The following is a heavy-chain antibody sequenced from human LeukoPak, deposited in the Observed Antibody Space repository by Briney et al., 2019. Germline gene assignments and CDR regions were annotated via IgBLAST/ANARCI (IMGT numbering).Heavy chain of an antibody. CDR1: GYTFTDNF. CDR3: ARENTSGYYADY. J-gene: IGHJ4*02. D-gene: IGHD3-22*01. Sequence: ASVKVSCKASGYTFTDNFMQWVRQAPGRGLEWMGWINPHTGSTKYVERFQGRVTMTRDTSISTAYMEVRRLRSDDTAVYYCARENTSGYYADYWGQGTLVTVSP. CDR2: INPHTGST. V-gene: IGHV1-2*02.